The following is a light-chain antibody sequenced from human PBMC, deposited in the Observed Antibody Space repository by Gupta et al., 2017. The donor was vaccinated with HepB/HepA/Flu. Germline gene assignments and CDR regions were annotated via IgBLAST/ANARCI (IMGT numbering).Light chain of an antibody. CDR3: QGDGTSAQT. J-gene: IGKJ2*01. CDR2: GAS. V-gene: IGKV3-20*01. Sequence: EIVLTQSPGTLSLSPGERATLSCRASQSVSSSYLAWYQQKPGQAPRLLIYGASSRATGIPDRFSGSAYVRDFTLTMRRLVPKNFAVYYCQGDGTSAQTFGQGTKLEIK. CDR1: QSVSSSY.